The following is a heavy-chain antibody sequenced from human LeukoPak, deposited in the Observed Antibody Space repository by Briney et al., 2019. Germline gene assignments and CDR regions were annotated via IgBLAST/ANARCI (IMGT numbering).Heavy chain of an antibody. Sequence: PSETLSLTCTVSGGAISNYYWSWMRQRAGKGLEWVGRIYKSGTTNYNPSLESRLTISVDNSKNQFSLQLSSVTAADTAVYYCARGTLYGDYFQVDYWGQGTLVTVSS. V-gene: IGHV4-4*07. D-gene: IGHD4-17*01. CDR3: ARGTLYGDYFQVDY. J-gene: IGHJ4*02. CDR1: GGAISNYY. CDR2: IYKSGTT.